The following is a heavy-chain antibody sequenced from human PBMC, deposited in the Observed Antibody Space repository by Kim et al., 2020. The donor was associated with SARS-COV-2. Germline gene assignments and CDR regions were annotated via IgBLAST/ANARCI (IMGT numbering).Heavy chain of an antibody. J-gene: IGHJ4*02. Sequence: SETLSLTCTVSGGSISSSSYSWGWIRQPTGKGLEWIGSIHYSGSTYYNPSLESRVTISVDTSKNQFPLTLRSVTAADTAVYYCARRYVAGYYFDYWGQGTLVTVSS. CDR3: ARRYVAGYYFDY. CDR1: GGSISSSSYS. CDR2: IHYSGST. D-gene: IGHD6-19*01. V-gene: IGHV4-39*01.